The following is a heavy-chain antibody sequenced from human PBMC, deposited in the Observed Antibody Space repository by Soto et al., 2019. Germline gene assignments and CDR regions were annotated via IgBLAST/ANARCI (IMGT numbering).Heavy chain of an antibody. D-gene: IGHD3-9*01. V-gene: IGHV3-11*01. CDR3: ARARRYYDLLTGG. CDR1: GFTFSDYY. Sequence: QVQLVESGGGLFKPGGCLRLSCAASGFTFSDYYMSWIRQAPGKGLELVSYISSSGTTTYYADAVKGRFTTSRDNAKNSLFLQMNSLTAEDTAVYYCARARRYYDLLTGGWGQGTLVTVSS. J-gene: IGHJ4*02. CDR2: ISSSGTTT.